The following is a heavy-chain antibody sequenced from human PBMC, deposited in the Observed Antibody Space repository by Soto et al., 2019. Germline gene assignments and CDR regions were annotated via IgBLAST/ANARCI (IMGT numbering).Heavy chain of an antibody. J-gene: IGHJ3*02. V-gene: IGHV3-23*01. CDR2: ISGSGGST. CDR3: AKPTFNYYDSSGYYDAFDI. CDR1: GFTFSSYA. D-gene: IGHD3-22*01. Sequence: GGSLRLSCAASGFTFSSYAMSWVRQAPGKGLEWVSAISGSGGSTYYADSVKGRFTISRDNSKNTLYLQMNSLRAEDTAVYYCAKPTFNYYDSSGYYDAFDIWGQGTMVTVSS.